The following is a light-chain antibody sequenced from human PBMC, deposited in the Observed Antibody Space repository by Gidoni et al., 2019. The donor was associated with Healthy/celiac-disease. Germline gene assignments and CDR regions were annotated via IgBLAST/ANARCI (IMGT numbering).Light chain of an antibody. CDR3: QQYNNWPRT. J-gene: IGKJ1*01. V-gene: IGKV3-15*01. Sequence: EIVMTQSPATLSVSPGERATLSCRASQSVSSNLAWYQQKPGQGPRLLIYGASTRATGIPARFSGSGSGTEFTLTISSLRSEDFAIYYCQQYNNWPRTFGQGTKVEIK. CDR2: GAS. CDR1: QSVSSN.